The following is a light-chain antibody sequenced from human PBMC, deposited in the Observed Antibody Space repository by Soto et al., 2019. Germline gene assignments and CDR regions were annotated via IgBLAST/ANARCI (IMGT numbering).Light chain of an antibody. CDR3: SSYAGSNSYV. CDR2: EVS. Sequence: QSVLTQAPSASRSPGQSVTISCTGTSSDVGDHNYVSWYQHHPGKAPKLVIYEVSQRPSGVPDRFSGSKSGNTASLTVSGLQADDEADYYCSSYAGSNSYVFGTGTKVTVL. V-gene: IGLV2-8*01. CDR1: SSDVGDHNY. J-gene: IGLJ1*01.